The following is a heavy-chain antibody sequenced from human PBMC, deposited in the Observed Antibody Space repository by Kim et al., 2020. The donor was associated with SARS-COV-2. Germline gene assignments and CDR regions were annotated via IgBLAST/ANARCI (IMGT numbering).Heavy chain of an antibody. CDR3: VKDLGGRYCCSADCYYM. J-gene: IGHJ6*03. V-gene: IGHV3-30*18. Sequence: GGSLRLSCAASGFSFSTYGMHWVRQAPGKGLEWVAVISYDGSNKFYADSVKGRFTISRDNSKNTLYLQMNSLGAEDTAVYYCVKDLGGRYCCSADCYYM. D-gene: IGHD2-2*01. CDR2: ISYDGSNK. CDR1: GFSFSTYG.